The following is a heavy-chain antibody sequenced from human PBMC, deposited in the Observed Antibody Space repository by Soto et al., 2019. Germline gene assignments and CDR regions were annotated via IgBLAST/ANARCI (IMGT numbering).Heavy chain of an antibody. Sequence: GASVKVSCKASGYTFTGYYMHWVRQAPGQGLEWMGWINPDSGGTNYAQNFQGRVTMTRDTSISTAYMELCRLRSDDTAVYYCARDSDSSGYSRDDFDIWGQLTMVTVSS. CDR3: ARDSDSSGYSRDDFDI. D-gene: IGHD3-22*01. CDR1: GYTFTGYY. J-gene: IGHJ3*02. CDR2: INPDSGGT. V-gene: IGHV1-2*02.